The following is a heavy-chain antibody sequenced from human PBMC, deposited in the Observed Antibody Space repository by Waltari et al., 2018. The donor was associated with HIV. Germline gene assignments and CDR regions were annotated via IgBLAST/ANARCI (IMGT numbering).Heavy chain of an antibody. CDR2: FDSGDGET. D-gene: IGHD3-22*01. J-gene: IGHJ5*02. V-gene: IGHV1-24*01. CDR1: GNILTALS. Sequence: QVQLVQSGAEVKKPGASVKVSCKVPGNILTALSIHWVRQTPGKGLEWMGGFDSGDGETIYAQKFQGRVTMTEDTSTDTAYMELSSLRSDDTAVYYCTTSGRRIVVSKFRLGLDPWGQGTLVTVSS. CDR3: TTSGRRIVVSKFRLGLDP.